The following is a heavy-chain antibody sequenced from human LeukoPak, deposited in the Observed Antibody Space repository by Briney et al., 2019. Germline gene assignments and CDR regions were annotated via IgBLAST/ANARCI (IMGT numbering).Heavy chain of an antibody. CDR3: AKDYYYDSSGPDY. CDR2: IWYDGSNK. CDR1: GFTFSSYG. D-gene: IGHD3-22*01. Sequence: QPGRSLRLSCAASGFTFSSYGMHWVRQAPGKGLEWVAVIWYDGSNKYYADSVKGRFTISRDNSKNTLYLQMNSLRAEDTAVYYCAKDYYYDSSGPDYWGQGTLVTVSS. J-gene: IGHJ4*02. V-gene: IGHV3-33*06.